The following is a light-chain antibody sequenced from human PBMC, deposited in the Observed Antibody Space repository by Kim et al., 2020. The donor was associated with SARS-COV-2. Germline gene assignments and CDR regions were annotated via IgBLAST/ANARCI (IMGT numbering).Light chain of an antibody. CDR2: DAS. Sequence: WSPGERATPSCRASQSVGSSSAWYQQRPGQPPRLLIYDASNRATGVPARFSGSGSGTDFTLTISNLEPEDFAVYYCQQRDNWPLTFGGGTKVDIK. CDR1: QSVGSS. J-gene: IGKJ4*01. V-gene: IGKV3-11*01. CDR3: QQRDNWPLT.